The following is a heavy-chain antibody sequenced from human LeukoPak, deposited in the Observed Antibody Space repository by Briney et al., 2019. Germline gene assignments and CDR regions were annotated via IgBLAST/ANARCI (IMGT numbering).Heavy chain of an antibody. Sequence: GGSLRLSCAASGFTFSSYAMSWVCQAPGKGLEWVSAISGSGGSTYYADSVKGRFTISRDNSKNTLYLQMDSLRAEDTAVYYCAKDEDTAMVTLFDYWGQGTLVTVSS. V-gene: IGHV3-23*01. CDR3: AKDEDTAMVTLFDY. D-gene: IGHD5-18*01. J-gene: IGHJ4*02. CDR2: ISGSGGST. CDR1: GFTFSSYA.